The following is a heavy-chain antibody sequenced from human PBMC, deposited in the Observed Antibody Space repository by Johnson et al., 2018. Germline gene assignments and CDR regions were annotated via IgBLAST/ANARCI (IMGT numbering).Heavy chain of an antibody. CDR2: ISYDGSNK. CDR3: AKPRLEWYYYYYYMDV. V-gene: IGHV3-30*18. CDR1: GFTFSSYG. D-gene: IGHD3-3*01. Sequence: QVQPVESGGGVVQPGRSXRLSCAASGFTFSSYGMHWVRQAPGKGLEWVAVISYDGSNKYYADSVQGRFTISRENSKKPLYLPMNSLRAEDTAVYYCAKPRLEWYYYYYYMDVWGKGTTVTVSS. J-gene: IGHJ6*03.